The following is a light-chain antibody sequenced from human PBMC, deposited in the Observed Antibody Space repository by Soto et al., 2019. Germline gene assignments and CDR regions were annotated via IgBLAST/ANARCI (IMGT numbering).Light chain of an antibody. J-gene: IGLJ2*01. CDR2: DNT. V-gene: IGLV1-51*01. Sequence: QPVLTQPPSVSAAPGQMLTISCSGSSSNIENNYVSWYRQLPGTAPKLLIYDNTKRPSGIPDRFSGSKSGTSATLGITGLQTGDEADYYCGAWDSSLSAVIFGGGTKVTVL. CDR3: GAWDSSLSAVI. CDR1: SSNIENNY.